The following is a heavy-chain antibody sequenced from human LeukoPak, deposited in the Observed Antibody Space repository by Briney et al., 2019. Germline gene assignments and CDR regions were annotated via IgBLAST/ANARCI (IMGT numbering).Heavy chain of an antibody. V-gene: IGHV4-31*03. Sequence: SETLSLTCTVSGGSISSGGYYWSWIRQHPGKGLEWIGYIYYSGSTYYNPSLKSRVTISVDTSKNQFSLKLSSVTAADTAVYYCARGYPAHTMIPRNDYWGQGTLVTVSS. CDR2: IYYSGST. D-gene: IGHD3-22*01. CDR3: ARGYPAHTMIPRNDY. J-gene: IGHJ4*02. CDR1: GGSISSGGYY.